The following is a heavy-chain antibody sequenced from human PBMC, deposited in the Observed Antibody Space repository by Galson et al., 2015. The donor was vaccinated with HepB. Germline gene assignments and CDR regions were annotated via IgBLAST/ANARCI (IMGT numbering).Heavy chain of an antibody. CDR1: GFTFSSYG. CDR3: ANSPYDSRGYYHWYFDL. Sequence: SLRLSCAASGFTFSSYGMHWVRQAPGKGLEWVAVISYDGSNKYYADSVKGRFTISRDSSKNTFYLQMKSLRAEDTAVYYCANSPYDSRGYYHWYFDLWGRGTLVTVSS. CDR2: ISYDGSNK. J-gene: IGHJ2*01. V-gene: IGHV3-30*18. D-gene: IGHD3-22*01.